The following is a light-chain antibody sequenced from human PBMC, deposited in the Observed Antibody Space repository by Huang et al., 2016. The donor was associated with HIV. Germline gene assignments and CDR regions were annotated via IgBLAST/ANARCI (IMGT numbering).Light chain of an antibody. CDR2: DAS. V-gene: IGKV3-15*01. CDR1: HSVDSD. CDR3: QQYNDWPPLT. Sequence: EIEMTQSPATLSVSPGERATLSCRASHSVDSDLAWYQQKPGQAPRLLIYDASTRATGISAKVNGTGSGTEFSLSITNLQSEDFAVYYCQQYNDWPPLTFGGGTKVEI. J-gene: IGKJ4*01.